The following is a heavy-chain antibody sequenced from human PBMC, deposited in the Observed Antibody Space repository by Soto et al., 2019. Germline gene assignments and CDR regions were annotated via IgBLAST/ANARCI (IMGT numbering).Heavy chain of an antibody. CDR3: ARNGGSYWEVAFDI. Sequence: QVQLVESGGGVVQPGRSLRLSCAASGFTFSSYAMHWVRQAPGKGLEWVAVISYDGSNKYYADSVKGRFTISRDNSKNTLYLQMNSLRAEDTAVDYCARNGGSYWEVAFDIWGQGTMVTVSS. V-gene: IGHV3-30-3*01. D-gene: IGHD1-26*01. CDR1: GFTFSSYA. CDR2: ISYDGSNK. J-gene: IGHJ3*02.